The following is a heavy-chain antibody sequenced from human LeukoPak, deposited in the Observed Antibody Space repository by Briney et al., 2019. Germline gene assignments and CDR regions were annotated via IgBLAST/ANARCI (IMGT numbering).Heavy chain of an antibody. CDR2: IIPIFGTT. D-gene: IGHD2-15*01. J-gene: IGHJ5*02. Sequence: ASVKVSCKASGGTFSSYAISWVRQAPGQGLEWMGGIIPIFGTTDYAQKFQGRVTITADESTSTAYMELSSLRSEDTAVYYCARDVRYCSGGSCYPGRNWFDPWGQGTLVTVSS. CDR3: ARDVRYCSGGSCYPGRNWFDP. V-gene: IGHV1-69*13. CDR1: GGTFSSYA.